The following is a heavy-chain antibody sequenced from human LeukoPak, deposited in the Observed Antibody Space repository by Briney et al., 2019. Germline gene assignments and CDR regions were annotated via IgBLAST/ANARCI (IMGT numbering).Heavy chain of an antibody. V-gene: IGHV4-61*01. CDR2: IYYSGST. D-gene: IGHD3-3*01. J-gene: IGHJ4*02. CDR3: ASLTIFGVVIIRY. Sequence: SSETLSLTCTVSGGSISSSSYYWSWIRQPPGKGLEWIGYIYYSGSTNYNPSLKSRVTISVDTSKNQFSLKLSSVTAADTAVYYCASLTIFGVVIIRYWGQGTLVTVSS. CDR1: GGSISSSSYY.